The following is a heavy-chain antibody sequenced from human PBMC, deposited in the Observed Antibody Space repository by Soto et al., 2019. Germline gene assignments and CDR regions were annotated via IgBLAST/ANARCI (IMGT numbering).Heavy chain of an antibody. D-gene: IGHD6-19*01. CDR1: GFTFADYT. J-gene: IGHJ4*02. V-gene: IGHV3-43*01. CDR3: AREDKYGWYSFDY. CDR2: ISWDGTRT. Sequence: EVQLVESGGVVVQPGGSLRLSCVASGFTFADYTVDWVREVPGKGLEWVSVISWDGTRTDYRDSVKGRFTISRDNSRNSVYLQMKSLRTEDTALYFCAREDKYGWYSFDYWGQGTLVTVSS.